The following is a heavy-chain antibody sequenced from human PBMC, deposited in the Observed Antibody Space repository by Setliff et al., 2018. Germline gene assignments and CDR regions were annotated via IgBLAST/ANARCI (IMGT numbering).Heavy chain of an antibody. Sequence: PSETLSLTCTVSGGPIGSSNYYWGWIRQPPGKGLEWIGSIYYSGSTYYNPSLTSRVTISVDTSKNQFSLKLSSVTAADTAVYYCARGVSGVSWTPRYWGRGTLVTVSS. D-gene: IGHD2-15*01. CDR1: GGPIGSSNYY. CDR3: ARGVSGVSWTPRY. V-gene: IGHV4-39*07. CDR2: IYYSGST. J-gene: IGHJ4*02.